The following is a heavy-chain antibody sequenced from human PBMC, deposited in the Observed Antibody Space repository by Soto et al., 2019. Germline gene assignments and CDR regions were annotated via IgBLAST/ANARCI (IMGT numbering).Heavy chain of an antibody. CDR3: ARDKGVGAATNWFDA. CDR1: GVSISSSY. D-gene: IGHD1-26*01. J-gene: IGHJ5*02. Sequence: ASETLSLTCSVSGVSISSSYWSWIRQPAGKGLEWIGRIYISGNTNYNPSLKSRVTMSVDTSKNQLSLKLRSVTAADAAVYYCARDKGVGAATNWFDAWGQGSLVTVSS. CDR2: IYISGNT. V-gene: IGHV4-4*07.